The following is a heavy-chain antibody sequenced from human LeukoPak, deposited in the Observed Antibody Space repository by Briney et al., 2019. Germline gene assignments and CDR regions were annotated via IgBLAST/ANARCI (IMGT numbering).Heavy chain of an antibody. V-gene: IGHV3-23*01. CDR3: AQGLDDYGDYGGQFDY. CDR2: ISGSCGST. Sequence: GGSLRLSCAASGFTFSSYAMSGPREPPGKGLECVSAISGSCGSTYYADSVKERFTISRDNSKTTLYLQMNSLRAEDTAVYYCAQGLDDYGDYGGQFDYWGQGTLVTVSS. J-gene: IGHJ4*02. CDR1: GFTFSSYA. D-gene: IGHD4-17*01.